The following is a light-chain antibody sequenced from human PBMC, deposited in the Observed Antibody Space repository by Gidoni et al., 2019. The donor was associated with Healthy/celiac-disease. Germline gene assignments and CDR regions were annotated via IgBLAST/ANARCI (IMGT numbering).Light chain of an antibody. V-gene: IGKV3-20*01. J-gene: IGKJ1*01. CDR2: GAS. CDR1: QRVSSSY. Sequence: EMVLTQSQGTLSLSPGERATLSCRASQRVSSSYLAWYQQKPGQAPRLLIYGASSRATGIPDRFSGSGSGTDFTLTISRLEPEDFAVYYCQQYGSSPRTFGQGTKVEIK. CDR3: QQYGSSPRT.